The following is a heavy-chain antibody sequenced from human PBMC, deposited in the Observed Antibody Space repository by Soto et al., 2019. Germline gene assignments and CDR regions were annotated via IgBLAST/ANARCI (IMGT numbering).Heavy chain of an antibody. CDR1: GFTFSSYS. D-gene: IGHD2-15*01. CDR3: ARAAPRYCSGGSCYSGRDY. CDR2: ISSSSSTI. V-gene: IGHV3-48*01. Sequence: SLRLSCAASGFTFSSYSMNWVRQAPGKGLEWVSYISSSSSTICYADSVKGRFTISRDNAKNSLYLQMNSLRAADTAVYYCARAAPRYCSGGSCYSGRDYWGQGALVTVSS. J-gene: IGHJ4*02.